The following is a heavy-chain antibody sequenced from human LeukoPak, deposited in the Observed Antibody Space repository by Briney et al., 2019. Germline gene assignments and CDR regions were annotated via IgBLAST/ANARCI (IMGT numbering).Heavy chain of an antibody. J-gene: IGHJ3*02. CDR1: GFTFRRYD. CDR2: ISGNGDSK. Sequence: QPAGSLRLSCAASGFTFRRYDMSWVRQAPGKGLEWISAISGNGDSKYYVDSVKGRFTIYRDNSKNTLYLQMNSLRAEDTAVYYCALYCSGGSCYSMGGAFDIWGQGTVVTVSS. V-gene: IGHV3-23*01. CDR3: ALYCSGGSCYSMGGAFDI. D-gene: IGHD2-15*01.